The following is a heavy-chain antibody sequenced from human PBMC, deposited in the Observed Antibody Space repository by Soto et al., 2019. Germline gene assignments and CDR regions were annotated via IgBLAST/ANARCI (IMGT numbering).Heavy chain of an antibody. CDR1: GFVFTDYY. CDR2: ITVTSSYT. J-gene: IGHJ3*01. V-gene: IGHV3-11*03. D-gene: IGHD2-15*01. Sequence: GGSLRLYCAASGFVFTDYYMTWIRQAPGKGLEWVSYITVTSSYTNYADSVKGRFTISRDNAKNSIYLQMNDLRAEDSAVYYCARPRTAFGGFDLWGQGTRVTVSS. CDR3: ARPRTAFGGFDL.